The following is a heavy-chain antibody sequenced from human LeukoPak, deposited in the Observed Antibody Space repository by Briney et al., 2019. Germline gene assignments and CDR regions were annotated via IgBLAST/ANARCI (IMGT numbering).Heavy chain of an antibody. J-gene: IGHJ4*02. CDR2: IYHSGST. CDR1: GYSISSGYY. Sequence: PSETLSLTCAVSGYSISSGYYWCWLRPPPGKGLEWIGSIYHSGSTYYNPSLKSRVTISVDTSKNQFSLKLSSVTAADTAVYYCARYISQGYYFDYWGQGTLVTVSS. CDR3: ARYISQGYYFDY. V-gene: IGHV4-38-2*01.